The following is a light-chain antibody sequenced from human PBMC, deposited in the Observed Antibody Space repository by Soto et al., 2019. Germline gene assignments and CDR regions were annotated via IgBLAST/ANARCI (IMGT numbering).Light chain of an antibody. Sequence: QSALTQPASVCGSPGQSITISCTGTSSDVGGYNYVSWYQQHPGKAPKLMIYDVSNRPSGVSNRFSGSKSGNTASLTISGLQAEDEADYDCSSYTSRGTLVVFGGGTQLIVL. J-gene: IGLJ2*01. CDR3: SSYTSRGTLVV. CDR1: SSDVGGYNY. V-gene: IGLV2-14*01. CDR2: DVS.